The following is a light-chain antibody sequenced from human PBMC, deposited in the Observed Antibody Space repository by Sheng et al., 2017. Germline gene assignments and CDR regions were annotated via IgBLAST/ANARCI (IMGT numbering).Light chain of an antibody. Sequence: SYELTQSPSVSVAPGKTAKITCGGNNIGSKSVHWYQQKPGQAPVLVLYDDSDRPSGIPERFSGSNSGNTATLTISGTQAMDEADYYCQAWDSSQGVFGTGTKVTVL. V-gene: IGLV3-21*01. CDR1: NIGSKS. CDR2: DDS. CDR3: QAWDSSQGV. J-gene: IGLJ1*01.